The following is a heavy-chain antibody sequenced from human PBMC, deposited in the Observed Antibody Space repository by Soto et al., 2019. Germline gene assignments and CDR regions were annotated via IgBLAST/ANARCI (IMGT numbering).Heavy chain of an antibody. V-gene: IGHV1-2*02. J-gene: IGHJ6*02. Sequence: QVQLVQSGAEVKKPGASVKVSCKASGYTFTGYYMHWVRQAPGQGLEWMGWINPNSGGTNYAQKVQGRVTKTRDTSISTAYMELSRLGSDDTAVYYCARGSRVLLWFWESTGFDGMDVWGQGTTVTVSS. D-gene: IGHD3-10*01. CDR3: ARGSRVLLWFWESTGFDGMDV. CDR2: INPNSGGT. CDR1: GYTFTGYY.